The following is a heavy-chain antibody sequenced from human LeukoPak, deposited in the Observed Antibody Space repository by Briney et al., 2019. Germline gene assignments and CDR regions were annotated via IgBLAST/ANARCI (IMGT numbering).Heavy chain of an antibody. V-gene: IGHV5-51*01. Sequence: GESLKISCKGSGYSFTSYWIGWVRQMPGKGLEWIGIIYPGDSDTRYSPSFQGQVTISADKSISTAYLQWSSLKASDTAMYYCARSAVAGTTKDGMDVWGQGTTVTVSS. J-gene: IGHJ6*02. CDR3: ARSAVAGTTKDGMDV. CDR1: GYSFTSYW. D-gene: IGHD6-19*01. CDR2: IYPGDSDT.